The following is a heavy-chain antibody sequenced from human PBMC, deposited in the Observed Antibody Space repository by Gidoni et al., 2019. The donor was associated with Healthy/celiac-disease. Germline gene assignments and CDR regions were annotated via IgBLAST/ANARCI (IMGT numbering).Heavy chain of an antibody. CDR3: ARGSATVTTGIFDY. J-gene: IGHJ4*02. Sequence: GESGGGVVQPGRSLRLSCAASGFTFSSYGMHWVRQAPGKGLEWVAVIWYDGSNKYYADSVKGRFTISRDNSKTTLYLQMNSLRAEDTAVYYCARGSATVTTGIFDYWGQGTLVTVSS. D-gene: IGHD4-4*01. CDR2: IWYDGSNK. V-gene: IGHV3-33*01. CDR1: GFTFSSYG.